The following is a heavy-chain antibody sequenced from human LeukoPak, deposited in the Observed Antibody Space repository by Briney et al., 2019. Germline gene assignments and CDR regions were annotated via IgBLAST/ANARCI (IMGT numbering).Heavy chain of an antibody. CDR1: GFTFSSYS. Sequence: GGSLRLSCAASGFTFSSYSMNWVRQAPGKGLEWVSSISSSSSYIYYADSVKGRFTISRDNAKNSLYLQMNSLRAEDTAVYYCASDSGYGSGSYYYWGQGTLVTVSS. CDR3: ASDSGYGSGSYYY. J-gene: IGHJ4*02. CDR2: ISSSSSYI. D-gene: IGHD3-10*01. V-gene: IGHV3-21*01.